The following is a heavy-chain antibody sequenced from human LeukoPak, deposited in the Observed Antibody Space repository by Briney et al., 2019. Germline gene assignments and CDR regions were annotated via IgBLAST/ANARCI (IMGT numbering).Heavy chain of an antibody. D-gene: IGHD2-2*01. CDR2: ISSSSSYI. CDR1: GFTFSSYG. V-gene: IGHV3-21*01. Sequence: GGSLRLSCAASGFTFSSYGMNWVRQAPGKGLEWVSSISSSSSYIYYADSVKGRFTISRDNAKNSLYLQMNSLRAEDTAVYYCARDVSRCSSTSCYSYYGMDVWGQGTTVTVSS. CDR3: ARDVSRCSSTSCYSYYGMDV. J-gene: IGHJ6*02.